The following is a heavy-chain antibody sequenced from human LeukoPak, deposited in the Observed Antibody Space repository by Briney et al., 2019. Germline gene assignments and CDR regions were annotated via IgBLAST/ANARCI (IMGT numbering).Heavy chain of an antibody. D-gene: IGHD3-10*01. Sequence: KPSETLSLTCAVSGYSISSGYCWGWIRQPPGKGLEWIGSIYHSGSTYYNPSLKSRVTISVDTSKNQFSLKLSSVTAADTAVYYCARDSSYYGSGSYYNQGWFDPRGQGTLVTVSS. CDR3: ARDSSYYGSGSYYNQGWFDP. V-gene: IGHV4-38-2*02. CDR1: GYSISSGYC. J-gene: IGHJ5*02. CDR2: IYHSGST.